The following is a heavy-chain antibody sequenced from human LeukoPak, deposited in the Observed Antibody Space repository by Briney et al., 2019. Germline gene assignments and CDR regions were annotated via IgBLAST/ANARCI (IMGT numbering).Heavy chain of an antibody. CDR1: GYTFTGNY. CDR3: PRAPPGYFSSTSCHWGDCSGGSCYLRPPDY. V-gene: IGHV1-2*02. CDR2: INTNSVGT. Sequence: ASVKVSRKASGYTFTGNYIHWVRQAPRQRREWLGWINTNSVGTNSAQKFPGRVTMTRDTSISTAYMELSRLRSAATAVHCGPRAPPGYFSSTSCHWGDCSGGSCYLRPPDYWGQGTLVTVSS. D-gene: IGHD2-2*01. J-gene: IGHJ4*02.